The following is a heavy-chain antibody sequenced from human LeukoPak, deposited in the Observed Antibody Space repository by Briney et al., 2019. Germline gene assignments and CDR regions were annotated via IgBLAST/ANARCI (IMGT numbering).Heavy chain of an antibody. CDR2: IYYSGST. CDR1: GGSISSGDYY. Sequence: PSETLSLTCTVSGGSISSGDYYWSWIRQPPGKGLEWIGYIYYSGSTYYNPSLKSRVTISVDTSKNQFSLKLSSVTAADTAVYCCARGRVIRYQEDAFDIWGQGTMVTVSS. D-gene: IGHD2-21*01. J-gene: IGHJ3*02. V-gene: IGHV4-30-4*08. CDR3: ARGRVIRYQEDAFDI.